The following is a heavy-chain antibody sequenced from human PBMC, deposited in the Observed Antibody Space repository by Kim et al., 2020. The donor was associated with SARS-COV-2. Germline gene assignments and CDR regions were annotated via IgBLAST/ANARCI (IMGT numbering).Heavy chain of an antibody. V-gene: IGHV4-34*01. J-gene: IGHJ3*02. CDR1: GGSFSGYY. CDR2: INHSGST. D-gene: IGHD6-13*01. CDR3: ARGLRSVGSSCYGAFDI. Sequence: SETLSLTCAVYGGSFSGYYLSWIRQPPGKGLEWIGEINHSGSTNYNPSLKSRFTISVDTSKNQFSLNLSSVTAADTAVYYCARGLRSVGSSCYGAFDIWGQGTMVTVTS.